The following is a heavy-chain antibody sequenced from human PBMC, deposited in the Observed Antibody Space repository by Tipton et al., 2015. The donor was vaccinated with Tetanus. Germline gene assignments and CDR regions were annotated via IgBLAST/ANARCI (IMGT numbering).Heavy chain of an antibody. Sequence: TLSLTCTVSGGSISSGDYYWSWIRQPPGKGLEWIGYIYYSGSTYYNPSLKSRVTISVDTSKNQFSLKLSSVTAADTAVYYCARVSLDIVSPLLRWSDPWGQGTLVTVSS. CDR1: GGSISSGDYY. J-gene: IGHJ5*02. CDR3: ARVSLDIVSPLLRWSDP. CDR2: IYYSGST. V-gene: IGHV4-30-4*01. D-gene: IGHD5/OR15-5a*01.